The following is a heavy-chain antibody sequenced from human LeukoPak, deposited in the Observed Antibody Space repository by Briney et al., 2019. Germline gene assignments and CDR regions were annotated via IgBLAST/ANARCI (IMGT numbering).Heavy chain of an antibody. Sequence: SVKVSCKASGGTFSSYAISWVRQAPGQGLEWMGRIIPIFGTANYAQKFQGRVTIITDESTSTAYMELSSLRSEDTAVYYCARRGGGGYSYGYDAFDIWGQGTMVTVSS. CDR2: IIPIFGTA. D-gene: IGHD5-18*01. J-gene: IGHJ3*02. CDR1: GGTFSSYA. CDR3: ARRGGGGYSYGYDAFDI. V-gene: IGHV1-69*05.